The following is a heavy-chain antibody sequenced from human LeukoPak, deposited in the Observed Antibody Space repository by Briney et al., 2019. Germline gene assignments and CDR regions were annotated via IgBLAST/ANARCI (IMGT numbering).Heavy chain of an antibody. CDR1: GYTFTSYY. Sequence: ASVKVSCKASGYTFTSYYMHWVRQAPGQGLEWMGIINPSGGSTSYAQKFQGRVTMTRETSTSTVYMELSSLRSEDTAVYYCAREGTYYYDSCGRGGYFDYWGQGTLVTVSS. CDR3: AREGTYYYDSCGRGGYFDY. CDR2: INPSGGST. J-gene: IGHJ4*02. V-gene: IGHV1-46*01. D-gene: IGHD3-22*01.